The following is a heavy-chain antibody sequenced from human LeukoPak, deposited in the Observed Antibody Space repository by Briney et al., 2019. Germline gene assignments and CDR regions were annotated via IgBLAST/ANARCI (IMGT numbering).Heavy chain of an antibody. J-gene: IGHJ1*01. CDR1: GYSFTSYW. D-gene: IGHD3-22*01. CDR2: IYPGDSDT. V-gene: IGHV5-51*01. CDR3: ANYYDSSGYYYRQYFQH. Sequence: GESLKISCKGSGYSFTSYWIGWVRQMPGKGLEWMGIIYPGDSDTRYSPSFQGQVTISADKSISTAYLQWSSLKASDTAMYYCANYYDSSGYYYRQYFQHWGQGTLVTVSS.